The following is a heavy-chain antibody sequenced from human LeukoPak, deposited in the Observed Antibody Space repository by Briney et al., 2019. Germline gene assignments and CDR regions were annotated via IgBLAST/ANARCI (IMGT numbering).Heavy chain of an antibody. Sequence: GGSLRLSCAASGFTFSSYSMTWVRQAPGKGLEWVSSTSSSSSYRYYADSVKGRFTISRDNAKNSLYLQMNSLRAEDTAVYYCARDRAQFIAVAGTVDYWGQGTLVTVSS. D-gene: IGHD6-19*01. CDR3: ARDRAQFIAVAGTVDY. CDR1: GFTFSSYS. CDR2: TSSSSSYR. V-gene: IGHV3-21*01. J-gene: IGHJ4*02.